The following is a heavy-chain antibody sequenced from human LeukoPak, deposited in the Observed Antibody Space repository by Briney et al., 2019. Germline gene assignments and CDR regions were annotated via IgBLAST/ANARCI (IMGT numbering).Heavy chain of an antibody. CDR2: ISTTSNSI. CDR3: ATLWFGESFSAFDI. Sequence: PGGSLRLSCAASGFTFSSYEMDWVRQAPGKGLEWLSSISTTSNSIYYADSVKGRFTISRDNAKDSLFLHMNSLRDDDTAVYYCATLWFGESFSAFDIWGQGTMVTVSS. V-gene: IGHV3-48*02. CDR1: GFTFSSYE. D-gene: IGHD3-10*01. J-gene: IGHJ3*02.